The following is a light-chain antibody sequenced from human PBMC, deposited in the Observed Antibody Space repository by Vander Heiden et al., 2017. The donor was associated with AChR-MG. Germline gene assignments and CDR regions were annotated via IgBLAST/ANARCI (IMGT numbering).Light chain of an antibody. Sequence: QSGLTQPASVSGSPGQSITISCTGTSTVIGGYTYVSWYQQQSGKAPKLIIYGVFTRPSGVSDRFSGAKSGNTASLTISGLQAEDEADYYCSSFTSSSNIVLFGGGTRLTVL. CDR2: GVF. V-gene: IGLV2-14*03. J-gene: IGLJ2*01. CDR3: SSFTSSSNIVL. CDR1: STVIGGYTY.